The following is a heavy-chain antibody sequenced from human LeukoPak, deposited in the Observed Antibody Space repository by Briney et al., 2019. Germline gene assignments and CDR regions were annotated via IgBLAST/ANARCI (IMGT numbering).Heavy chain of an antibody. Sequence: PGRSLRLSCAASGFSFSKYAMHWVRQAPGKGLEWVAIISYDGRNKYYADSVKGRFIISRDNSKNTLYLQVNSLRTDDTAVYYCVSGGYLNPGGDSFDYWGQGTLVTASS. CDR3: VSGGYLNPGGDSFDY. D-gene: IGHD2-8*02. J-gene: IGHJ4*02. V-gene: IGHV3-30-3*01. CDR1: GFSFSKYA. CDR2: ISYDGRNK.